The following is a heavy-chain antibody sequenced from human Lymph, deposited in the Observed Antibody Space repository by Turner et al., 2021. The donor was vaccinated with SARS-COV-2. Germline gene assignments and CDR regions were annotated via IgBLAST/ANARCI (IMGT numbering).Heavy chain of an antibody. D-gene: IGHD2-15*01. CDR2: FDPEDGEI. V-gene: IGHV1-24*01. CDR3: ATVLCTGSSCYYYGMDV. J-gene: IGHJ6*02. Sequence: QVQLVQSGAEVKKPGASVKVSCKVSGYTLTELSMHWVRQAPVKGLEWMGGFDPEDGEIIYAQKYQGRVTMTEDTSTDTAYMELSSLRSEDTAVYYCATVLCTGSSCYYYGMDVWGQGTTVTVSS. CDR1: GYTLTELS.